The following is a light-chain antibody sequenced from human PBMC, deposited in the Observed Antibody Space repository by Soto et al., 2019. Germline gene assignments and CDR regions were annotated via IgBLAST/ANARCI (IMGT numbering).Light chain of an antibody. J-gene: IGKJ4*01. Sequence: VLTQSPATLSLSPGERATLSCRASQSVFRFLAWYQQKPGQAPRLLIYDASNRATGIPDRFSGSGSGTDFTLTINSLEPEDFAVYYCQQRYSWPPLTFGGGTRVEIK. V-gene: IGKV3-11*01. CDR1: QSVFRF. CDR3: QQRYSWPPLT. CDR2: DAS.